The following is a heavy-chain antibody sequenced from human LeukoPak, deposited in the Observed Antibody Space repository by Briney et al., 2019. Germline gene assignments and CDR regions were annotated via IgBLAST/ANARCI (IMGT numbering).Heavy chain of an antibody. CDR1: GFTFSSYA. V-gene: IGHV3-23*01. CDR3: AKDYCSGSSCYSGLDF. CDR2: ISGSGGST. J-gene: IGHJ4*02. D-gene: IGHD2-15*01. Sequence: GGSLRLSCAASGFTFSSYAMSWVRQAPGKGLEWVSVISGSGGSTYYADSVKGRFTISRDNSKNPLYLQMNSLRAEDTAVYYCAKDYCSGSSCYSGLDFWGQGALVTVSS.